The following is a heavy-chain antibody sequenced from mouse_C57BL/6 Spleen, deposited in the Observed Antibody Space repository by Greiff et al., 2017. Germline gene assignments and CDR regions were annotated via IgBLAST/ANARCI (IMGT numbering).Heavy chain of an antibody. CDR2: ILPGSGST. CDR1: GYTFTGYW. Sequence: QVQLQQSGAELMKPGASVKLSCKATGYTFTGYWIEWVKQRPGHGLEWIGEILPGSGSTNYNDKFKGKATFTADTSSNTAYMQLSSLTTEDSAIYYCARRRTGSSGHYFDYWGQGTTLTVSS. CDR3: ARRRTGSSGHYFDY. V-gene: IGHV1-9*01. J-gene: IGHJ2*01. D-gene: IGHD3-2*02.